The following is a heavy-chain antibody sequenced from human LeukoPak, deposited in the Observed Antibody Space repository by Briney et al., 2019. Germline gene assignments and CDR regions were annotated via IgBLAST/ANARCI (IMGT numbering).Heavy chain of an antibody. J-gene: IGHJ4*02. CDR2: ISWNSGSI. Sequence: GKSLRLSCAASGFTFDDYAMHWVRQAPGKGLGWVSGISWNSGSIGYADSVKGRFTISRDNAKNSLYLQMNSLRAEDTALYYCAKGAFNYDILTGYYGLDYWGQGTLVTVSS. V-gene: IGHV3-9*01. D-gene: IGHD3-9*01. CDR3: AKGAFNYDILTGYYGLDY. CDR1: GFTFDDYA.